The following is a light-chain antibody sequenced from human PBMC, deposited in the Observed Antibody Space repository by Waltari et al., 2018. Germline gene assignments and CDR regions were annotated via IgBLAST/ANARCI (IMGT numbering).Light chain of an antibody. Sequence: AIRMTQSPPSFSASTGNRVTITCRANQGISSYLAWFQQKPGKAPKLLIYAESTLQTGVPSRFSGSGSGTDFTLTISCLQSEDLATYYCQQYYTFPFTFGPGTKVDVK. V-gene: IGKV1-8*01. J-gene: IGKJ3*01. CDR2: AES. CDR3: QQYYTFPFT. CDR1: QGISSY.